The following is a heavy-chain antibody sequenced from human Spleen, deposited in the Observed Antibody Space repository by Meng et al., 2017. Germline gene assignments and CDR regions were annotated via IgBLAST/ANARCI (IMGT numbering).Heavy chain of an antibody. CDR3: ARQEITGCSPY. CDR1: GYTFTTYY. D-gene: IGHD2-15*01. Sequence: QVQLVQSGSELRKPGASVQISCKASGYTFTTYYINWLRQAPGQGLEWIGWITNNTGKPTYAPGFTGRFVFSLDTSASTTYLPISSLKADDTAVYYCARQEITGCSPYCGQGTLVTVSS. J-gene: IGHJ4*02. V-gene: IGHV7-4-1*02. CDR2: ITNNTGKP.